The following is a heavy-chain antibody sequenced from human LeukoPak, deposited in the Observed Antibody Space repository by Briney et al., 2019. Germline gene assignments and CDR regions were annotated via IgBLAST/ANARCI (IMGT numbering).Heavy chain of an antibody. CDR3: ARSQGIAVAGYYFDY. V-gene: IGHV4-59*01. J-gene: IGHJ4*02. Sequence: PSETLSLTCTVSGGSISSYYWSWIRQPPGKGLEWIGYIYYSGSTNYNPSLKSRVTISVDTSKNQFSLKLSSVTAADTAVYYCARSQGIAVAGYYFDYWGQGTLVTVSS. CDR2: IYYSGST. D-gene: IGHD6-19*01. CDR1: GGSISSYY.